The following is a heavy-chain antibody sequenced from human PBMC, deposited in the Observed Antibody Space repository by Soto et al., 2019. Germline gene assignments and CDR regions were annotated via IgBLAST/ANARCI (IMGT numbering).Heavy chain of an antibody. CDR3: ARQTGTTYYYGMDV. J-gene: IGHJ6*02. D-gene: IGHD1-1*01. V-gene: IGHV3-21*01. CDR2: ISSSSSYI. Sequence: GGSLRLSCAASGFTFISYSMNWVLQAPGKGLEWVSSISSSSSYIYYADSVKGRFTISRDNAKNSLYLQMNSLRAEDTAVYYCARQTGTTYYYGMDVWGQGTTVTVSS. CDR1: GFTFISYS.